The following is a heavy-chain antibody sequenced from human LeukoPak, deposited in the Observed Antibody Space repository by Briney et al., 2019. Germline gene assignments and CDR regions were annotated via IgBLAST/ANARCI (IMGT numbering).Heavy chain of an antibody. CDR1: GFTFSDYY. Sequence: GGSLRLSCAASGFTFSDYYMSWIRQAPGKGLEWVANIKQDGSEKYYVDSVKGRFTISRDNAKNSLYLQMNSLRAEDTAVYYCARDGPDFWSGYYWEVWGQGTLVTVSS. J-gene: IGHJ4*02. CDR2: IKQDGSEK. CDR3: ARDGPDFWSGYYWEV. D-gene: IGHD3-3*01. V-gene: IGHV3-7*01.